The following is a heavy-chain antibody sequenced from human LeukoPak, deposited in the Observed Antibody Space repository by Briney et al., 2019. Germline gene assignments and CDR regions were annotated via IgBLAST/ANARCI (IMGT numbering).Heavy chain of an antibody. V-gene: IGHV1-2*02. D-gene: IGHD6-19*01. CDR3: ARDYSSGWYDRWFDP. CDR1: GYTFTGYY. Sequence: ASVRVSCKASGYTFTGYYMHWVRQAPGQGLEWMGWINPNSGGTSYAQKFQGRVTMTRDTSISTAYMELSRLRSDDTAVYYCARDYSSGWYDRWFDPWGQGTLVTVSS. J-gene: IGHJ5*02. CDR2: INPNSGGT.